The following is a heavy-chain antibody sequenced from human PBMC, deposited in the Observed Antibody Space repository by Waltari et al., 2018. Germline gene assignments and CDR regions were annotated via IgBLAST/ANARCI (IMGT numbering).Heavy chain of an antibody. CDR3: ARDQMVTVTDDNWFDS. J-gene: IGHJ5*01. Sequence: LRLQESGPGLVRPSETLSLTCGVSGGTMGSTSYYWAWIRQPPGKGLEWVANINQDGNKLYYVDSVEGRFTISRDNAKNSLYLQMNSLRAEDTAVYYCARDQMVTVTDDNWFDSWGQGNLVTVSS. CDR1: GGTMGSTSYY. D-gene: IGHD4-17*01. CDR2: INQDGNKL. V-gene: IGHV3-7*01.